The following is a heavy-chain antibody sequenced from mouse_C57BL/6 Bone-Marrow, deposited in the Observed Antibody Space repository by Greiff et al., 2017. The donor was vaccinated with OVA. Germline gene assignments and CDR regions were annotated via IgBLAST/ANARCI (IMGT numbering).Heavy chain of an antibody. Sequence: VKLMESGAELARPGASVTLSCKASGYTFTSYGISWVKQRTGQGLEWIGEIYPRSGNTSYNEKFKGKATLTADKSSSTAYMELRSLTSEDSAVYFCARYDYYGSEAMDYWGQGTSVTVSS. V-gene: IGHV1-81*01. J-gene: IGHJ4*01. CDR2: IYPRSGNT. CDR1: GYTFTSYG. D-gene: IGHD1-1*01. CDR3: ARYDYYGSEAMDY.